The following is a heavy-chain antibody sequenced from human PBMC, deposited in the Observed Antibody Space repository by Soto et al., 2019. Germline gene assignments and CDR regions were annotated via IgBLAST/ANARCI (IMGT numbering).Heavy chain of an antibody. V-gene: IGHV1-69*13. J-gene: IGHJ5*02. D-gene: IGHD2-2*01. Sequence: ASVKVSCKASGGTFSSYAISWVRQAPGQGLEWMGGIIPIFGTANYAQKFQGRVTITADESTSTAYMELSSLRSEDTAVYYCARAVYLGHRYWPYCSSTSCYPVYNWFDPWGQGTLVTVS. CDR3: ARAVYLGHRYWPYCSSTSCYPVYNWFDP. CDR1: GGTFSSYA. CDR2: IIPIFGTA.